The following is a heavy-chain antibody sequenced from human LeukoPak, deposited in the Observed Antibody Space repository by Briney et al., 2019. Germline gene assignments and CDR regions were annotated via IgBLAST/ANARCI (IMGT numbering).Heavy chain of an antibody. CDR2: ITGSGTNT. D-gene: IGHD3-16*02. J-gene: IGHJ4*02. Sequence: QPGGSLRLSCATSEFTFSNFALSWVRRAPGKGLEWVSTITGSGTNTYYAVSVKGRFTISRDNSKNTLYLQMNSLRADDTAVYYCAKPLPLYDYVWGTYRDYFDCWGRGTLVTVSS. CDR3: AKPLPLYDYVWGTYRDYFDC. V-gene: IGHV3-23*01. CDR1: EFTFSNFA.